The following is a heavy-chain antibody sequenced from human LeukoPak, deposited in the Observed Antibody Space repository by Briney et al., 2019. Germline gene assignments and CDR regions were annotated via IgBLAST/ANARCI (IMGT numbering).Heavy chain of an antibody. D-gene: IGHD6-13*01. J-gene: IGHJ4*02. Sequence: GGSLRLSCAASGFTFSSYWMSWVRQAPGKGLEWVANIKQDGSEKYYVDSVKGRFTISRDNAKNSLYLQMNSLRAEDTAVYYCAKAVSSWYGTGGDYWGQGTLVTVSS. CDR1: GFTFSSYW. V-gene: IGHV3-7*03. CDR2: IKQDGSEK. CDR3: AKAVSSWYGTGGDY.